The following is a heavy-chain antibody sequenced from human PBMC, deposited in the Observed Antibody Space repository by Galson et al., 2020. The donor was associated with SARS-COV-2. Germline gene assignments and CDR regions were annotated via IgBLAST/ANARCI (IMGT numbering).Heavy chain of an antibody. J-gene: IGHJ6*03. V-gene: IGHV4-61*02. CDR1: GGSISSGSYY. CDR3: AGEGGSVCYYHYMYG. Sequence: SETLSLTCTVSGGSISSGSYYWSWIRQPAGKGLEWIGRTYTSGSTNYNPSLKSRVTISVDTSKNQFSLRLSSVTAADTAVYYCAGEGGSVCYYHYMYGWGEGITVAVSS. D-gene: IGHD2-15*01. CDR2: TYTSGST.